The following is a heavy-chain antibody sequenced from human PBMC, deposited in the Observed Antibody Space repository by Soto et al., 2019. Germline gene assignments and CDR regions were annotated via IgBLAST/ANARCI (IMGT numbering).Heavy chain of an antibody. CDR3: ARDRTGYSSSWANWFDP. CDR1: GGTFSSYA. V-gene: IGHV1-69*13. CDR2: IIPIFGTA. J-gene: IGHJ5*02. D-gene: IGHD6-13*01. Sequence: SVKVSCKASGGTFSSYAISWVRQAPGKGLEWMGGIIPIFGTANYAQKFQGRVTITADESTSTAYMELSSLRSEDTAVYYCARDRTGYSSSWANWFDPWGQGTLVTVYS.